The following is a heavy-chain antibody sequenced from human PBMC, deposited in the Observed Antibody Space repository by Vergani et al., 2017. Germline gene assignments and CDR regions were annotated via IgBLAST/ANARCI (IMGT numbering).Heavy chain of an antibody. V-gene: IGHV3-66*01. J-gene: IGHJ3*02. CDR3: AKDQGARAFDI. Sequence: EVQLLESGGGLVQPGGSLRLSCAASGFTVSSNYMSWVRQAPGKGLEWVSVIYSGGSTYYADSVKGRFTISRDNSKNTLYLQMNSLRAEDTAVYYCAKDQGARAFDIWGQGTMVTVSS. CDR1: GFTVSSNY. CDR2: IYSGGST.